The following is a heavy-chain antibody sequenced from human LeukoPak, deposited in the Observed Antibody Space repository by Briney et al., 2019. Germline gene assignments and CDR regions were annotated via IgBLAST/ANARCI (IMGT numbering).Heavy chain of an antibody. Sequence: ASVKVSCKASGYTFTGYYMHWVRQAPGQGLEWMGWINPNSGGTNYAQKFQGRVTMTTDTSISTAYMELSRLRYDDTAVYYCARDRGYDYVWGSSNWFDPWGQGTLVTVSS. D-gene: IGHD3-16*01. CDR1: GYTFTGYY. CDR3: ARDRGYDYVWGSSNWFDP. V-gene: IGHV1-2*02. CDR2: INPNSGGT. J-gene: IGHJ5*02.